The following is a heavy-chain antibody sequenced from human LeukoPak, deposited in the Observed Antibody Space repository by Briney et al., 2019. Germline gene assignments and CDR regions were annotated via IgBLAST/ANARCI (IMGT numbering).Heavy chain of an antibody. D-gene: IGHD5-24*01. CDR3: AKDIGMATLRHFDAFDF. CDR2: IGWDSSNI. CDR1: GFTFGDYA. Sequence: GRSLRLSCAVSGFTFGDYAMHWVRQVPGKGLEWVSTIGWDSSNIAYADSVKGRFTISRDNAKNSLYLHMTSLRADDTALYYCAKDIGMATLRHFDAFDFWGQGTMVTVSS. J-gene: IGHJ3*01. V-gene: IGHV3-9*01.